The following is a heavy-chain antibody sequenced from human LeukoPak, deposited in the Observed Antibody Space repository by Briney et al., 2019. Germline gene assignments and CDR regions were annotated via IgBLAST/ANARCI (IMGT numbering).Heavy chain of an antibody. CDR3: ARHKRTYYGSGSSNPFDY. CDR1: GGSISSYY. J-gene: IGHJ4*02. D-gene: IGHD3-10*01. V-gene: IGHV4-59*08. CDR2: IYYSGST. Sequence: PSETLSLTCTVSGGSISSYYWSWIRQPPGKGLEWIGYIYYSGSTNYNPSLKSRVTISVDTSKNQFSLKLSSVTAADTAAYYCARHKRTYYGSGSSNPFDYWGQGTLVTVSS.